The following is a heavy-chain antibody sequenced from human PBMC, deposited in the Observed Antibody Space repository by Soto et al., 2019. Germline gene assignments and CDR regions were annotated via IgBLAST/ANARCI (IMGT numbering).Heavy chain of an antibody. Sequence: EVQLVESGGGLVRPGGSLRLSCAASGFIFSSYSLTWVRQAPGKGLEWVSSFTRSTATTYYADSVKGRFTISRDNAENSLYLQMNSLRAEDTAVYYCARGANYGDYGAFVVWGQGTLVTVAS. V-gene: IGHV3-21*06. CDR3: ARGANYGDYGAFVV. CDR1: GFIFSSYS. J-gene: IGHJ4*02. D-gene: IGHD4-17*01. CDR2: FTRSTATT.